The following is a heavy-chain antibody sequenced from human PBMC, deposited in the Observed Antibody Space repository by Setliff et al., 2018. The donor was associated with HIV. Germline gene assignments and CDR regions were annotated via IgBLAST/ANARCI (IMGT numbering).Heavy chain of an antibody. V-gene: IGHV4-34*01. CDR1: GGSFRGYY. CDR3: AKGRSGYDSRLYYYHHGMDV. D-gene: IGHD5-12*01. CDR2: SNQSGSG. Sequence: PSETLSLTCVVYGGSFRGYYWSWIRQPPGKGLEWIGESNQSGSGNYNPSLKSRVTISVDTSKNEFSLNMGSVTAADTAVYHCAKGRSGYDSRLYYYHHGMDVWGQGTTVT. J-gene: IGHJ6*02.